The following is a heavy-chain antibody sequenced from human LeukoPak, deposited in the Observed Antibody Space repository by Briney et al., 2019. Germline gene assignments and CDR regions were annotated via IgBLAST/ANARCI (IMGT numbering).Heavy chain of an antibody. CDR3: APDPDYGDPN. J-gene: IGHJ4*02. CDR1: GFSFTDSY. Sequence: PGGSLRLSCSASGFSFTDSYMNWFRLSPEKGLEWIAYITSSGATIEYADSVKGRFTISRVNAKNSLYLQMNSLRPDDTAVYYCAPDPDYGDPNWGQGTLVTVSS. V-gene: IGHV3-11*01. CDR2: ITSSGATI. D-gene: IGHD4/OR15-4a*01.